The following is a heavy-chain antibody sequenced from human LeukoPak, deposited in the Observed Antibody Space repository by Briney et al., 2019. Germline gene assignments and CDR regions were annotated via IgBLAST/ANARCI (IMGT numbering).Heavy chain of an antibody. CDR3: AKRGYSYGEFDY. J-gene: IGHJ4*02. CDR2: MNPNSGNT. CDR1: GYTFTSYD. Sequence: ASVKVSCKASGYTFTSYDINWVRQATGQGLEWMGWMNPNSGNTGYAQKFQDRVTMTRNTYISTAYMELSSLRSEDTAVYYCAKRGYSYGEFDYWGQGTLVTVSS. V-gene: IGHV1-8*01. D-gene: IGHD5-18*01.